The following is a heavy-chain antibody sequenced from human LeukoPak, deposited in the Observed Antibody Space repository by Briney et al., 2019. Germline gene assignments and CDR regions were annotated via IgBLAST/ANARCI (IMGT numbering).Heavy chain of an antibody. CDR3: AKRLTSFGEFLYQYYMDV. D-gene: IGHD3-10*01. CDR1: GFTFSTYG. Sequence: GGSLRLSCAASGFTFSTYGMSWVRQAPGKGLEWVSAISGSGDSTYYAASVKGRFTISRDNSKNTLYLQMNSLRAEDTAVYYCAKRLTSFGEFLYQYYMDVWGKGTTVTISS. V-gene: IGHV3-23*01. CDR2: ISGSGDST. J-gene: IGHJ6*03.